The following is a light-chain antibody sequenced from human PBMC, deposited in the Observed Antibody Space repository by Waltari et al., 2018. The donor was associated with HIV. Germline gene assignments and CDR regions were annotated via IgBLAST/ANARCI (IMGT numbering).Light chain of an antibody. J-gene: IGLJ3*02. V-gene: IGLV1-36*01. Sequence: QSALTQEASVLGTVGQKVTLSCTGDSNNIGAYAVGWYQQISHGAPKTVMFGDSLPSWIPDRFSASKSGTTASLTISGLQPEDEADYYCSAWDYSLSARVFGGGTRLTVL. CDR1: SNNIGAYA. CDR2: GDS. CDR3: SAWDYSLSARV.